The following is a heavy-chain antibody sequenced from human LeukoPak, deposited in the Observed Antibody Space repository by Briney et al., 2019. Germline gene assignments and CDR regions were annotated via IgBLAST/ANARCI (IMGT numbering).Heavy chain of an antibody. Sequence: PGGSLRLSCVASGFSISSHWMRWLRQAPGKGLEWVANIKQDGSEEYYVDSLKGRFTISRDNAKNSLYLQINSLRADDTAIYYCARDSGRFYIDYWGQGTLVTVSS. J-gene: IGHJ4*02. V-gene: IGHV3-7*03. CDR1: GFSISSHW. CDR2: IKQDGSEE. CDR3: ARDSGRFYIDY. D-gene: IGHD5-12*01.